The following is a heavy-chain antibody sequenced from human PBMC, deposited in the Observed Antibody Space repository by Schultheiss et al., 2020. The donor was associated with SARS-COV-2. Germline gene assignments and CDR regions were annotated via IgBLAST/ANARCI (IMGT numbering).Heavy chain of an antibody. D-gene: IGHD3-22*01. CDR2: ISSSGSTI. CDR3: ARGGAFNYYDSSGYYSNIDY. J-gene: IGHJ4*02. V-gene: IGHV3-48*02. Sequence: GGSLRLSCAASGFTFSNAWMSWVRQAPGKGLEWVSYISSSGSTIYYAESVKGRFTISRDNAKNSLYLQMNSLRDEDTAVYYCARGGAFNYYDSSGYYSNIDYWGQGTLVTVSS. CDR1: GFTFSNAW.